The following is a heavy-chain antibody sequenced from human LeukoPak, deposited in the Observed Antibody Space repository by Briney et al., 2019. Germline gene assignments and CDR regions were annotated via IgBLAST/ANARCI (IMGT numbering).Heavy chain of an antibody. CDR3: ARWGVVASGTSLMCHWFDP. CDR1: GGSISSSSYY. V-gene: IGHV4-39*07. J-gene: IGHJ5*02. D-gene: IGHD3-22*01. Sequence: PSETLSLTCTVSGGSISSSSYYWGWIRQPPGKGLEWIGSIYYSGSTYYNPSLKSRVTISVDTSKNQFSLKLSSVTAADTAVYYCARWGVVASGTSLMCHWFDPWGQGTLVTVSS. CDR2: IYYSGST.